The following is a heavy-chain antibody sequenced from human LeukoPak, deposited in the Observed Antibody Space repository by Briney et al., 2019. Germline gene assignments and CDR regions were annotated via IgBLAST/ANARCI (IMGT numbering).Heavy chain of an antibody. J-gene: IGHJ4*02. Sequence: KSGGSLRLSCAASGFIFTDYYMSWVRQAPGKGLEWVSFIDSGSTSTKYADSAKGRFSISRDNAKNTLYLHMNSLRAEDTAVYYCARGRLSSGWYDDWGQGTLVTVSS. D-gene: IGHD6-19*01. CDR2: IDSGSTST. V-gene: IGHV3-11*06. CDR3: ARGRLSSGWYDD. CDR1: GFIFTDYY.